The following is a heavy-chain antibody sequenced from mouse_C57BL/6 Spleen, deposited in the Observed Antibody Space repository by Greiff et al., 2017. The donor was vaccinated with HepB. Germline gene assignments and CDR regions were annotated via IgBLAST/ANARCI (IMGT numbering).Heavy chain of an antibody. V-gene: IGHV1-80*01. CDR2: IYPGDGDT. J-gene: IGHJ2*01. Sequence: QVQLQQSGAELVKPGASVKISCKASGYAFSSYWMNWVKQRPGKGLEWIGQIYPGDGDTNYNGKFKGKATLTADKSSSTAYMQLSSLTSEDSAVYFCARQTAQRYFDYWGQGTTLTVSS. CDR1: GYAFSSYW. D-gene: IGHD3-2*02. CDR3: ARQTAQRYFDY.